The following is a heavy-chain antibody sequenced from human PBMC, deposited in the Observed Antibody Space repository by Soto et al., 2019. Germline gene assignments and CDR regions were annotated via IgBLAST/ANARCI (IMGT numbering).Heavy chain of an antibody. V-gene: IGHV1-46*01. D-gene: IGHD4-17*01. J-gene: IGHJ4*02. CDR1: GYTFTSYY. CDR3: AVNYGDRYYFDY. CDR2: INPSGGST. Sequence: ASVKGSCKASGYTFTSYYMHWVRQAPGQGLEWMGIINPSGGSTSYAQKFQGRVTMTRDTSTSTVYMELSSLRSEDTAVYYCAVNYGDRYYFDYWGQGTLVTAPQ.